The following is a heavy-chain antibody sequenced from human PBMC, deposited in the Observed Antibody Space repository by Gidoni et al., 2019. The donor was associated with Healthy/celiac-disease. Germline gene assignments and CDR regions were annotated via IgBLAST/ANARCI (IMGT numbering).Heavy chain of an antibody. Sequence: QVQLVQHGAEVKKPGASVKDSCKAAGYAFTGYYMHWVRQAPGQGLEWMGWINPNSGGTNYAQKFQGLATIPRHTSLSTAYMELSRLRSDDTAVYYCAREGHYYDSSGYYWGPYYFDYWGQGTLVTVSS. CDR2: INPNSGGT. CDR3: AREGHYYDSSGYYWGPYYFDY. V-gene: IGHV1-2*04. D-gene: IGHD3-22*01. J-gene: IGHJ4*02. CDR1: GYAFTGYY.